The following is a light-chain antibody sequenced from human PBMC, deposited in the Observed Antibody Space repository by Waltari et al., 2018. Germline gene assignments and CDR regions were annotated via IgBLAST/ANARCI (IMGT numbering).Light chain of an antibody. V-gene: IGKV1-39*01. Sequence: DIQMTQSPSSLSASVGDRVTITCWPSDTISRYLNWYQQKPGTAPKLLIFGISNLQTGVPSRFSGAGSGTDFTLTITNLQPEDFATYFCQQTYSPPFTFGPGTRLDI. CDR2: GIS. J-gene: IGKJ5*01. CDR1: DTISRY. CDR3: QQTYSPPFT.